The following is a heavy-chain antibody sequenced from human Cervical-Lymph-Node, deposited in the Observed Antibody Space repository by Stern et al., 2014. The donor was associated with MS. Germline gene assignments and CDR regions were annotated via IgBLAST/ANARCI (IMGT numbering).Heavy chain of an antibody. CDR3: ARVGGVNWNYGYYFDY. CDR2: IIPILGTT. CDR1: GGTFTSYA. J-gene: IGHJ4*02. V-gene: IGHV1-69*01. D-gene: IGHD1-7*01. Sequence: VQLVESGAEVKKPGSSVKVSCKASGGTFTSYAISWVRQAPGQGLEWMGGIIPILGTTSYAQKFQGRVTITADESTTTAYMELSSLRSEDTAVYYCARVGGVNWNYGYYFDYWGQGTLVTVSS.